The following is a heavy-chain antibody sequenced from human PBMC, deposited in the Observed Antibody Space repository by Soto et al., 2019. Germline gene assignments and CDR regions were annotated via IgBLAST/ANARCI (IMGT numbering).Heavy chain of an antibody. J-gene: IGHJ5*02. CDR2: ISGSGGST. D-gene: IGHD3-3*01. V-gene: IGHV3-23*01. CDR3: AILWSGYYFNWSDP. CDR1: GFTFSSYA. Sequence: GGSLRLSCAASGFTFSSYAMSWVRQAPGKGLEWVSAISGSGGSTYYADSVKGRFTISRDNSKNTLYLQMNSLRAEDTAVYYCAILWSGYYFNWSDPRGQGTLVTVSS.